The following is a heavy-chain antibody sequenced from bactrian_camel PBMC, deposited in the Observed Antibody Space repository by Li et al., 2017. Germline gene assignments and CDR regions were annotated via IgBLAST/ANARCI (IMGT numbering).Heavy chain of an antibody. CDR3: AADPWGGARFGSTCTLAPKPFGF. V-gene: IGHV3S55*01. J-gene: IGHJ6*01. CDR1: EFTFVDSD. Sequence: HVQLVESGGGSVEVGGSLKLSCTASEFTFVDSDVGWYRQVPDTACEWVSTIKSDGSTLYADPVEGRFTISRDNAKNTLYLEMNNLTPEDTATYYCAADPWGGARFGSTCTLAPKPFGFWGQGTQVTVS. D-gene: IGHD3*01. CDR2: IKSDGST.